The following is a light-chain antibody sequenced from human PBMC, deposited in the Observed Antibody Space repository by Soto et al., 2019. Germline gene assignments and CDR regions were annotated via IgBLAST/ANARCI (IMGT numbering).Light chain of an antibody. J-gene: IGKJ5*01. CDR2: DAS. CDR3: QQYNSYPIT. CDR1: QSISKW. Sequence: DIQMTQSPSTLSASIGDRVSITCRASQSISKWLAWHQQKPGKAPKLLIYDASSLESGVPSRFSGSGSGTEFTLTISSLQPDDFATYYCQQYNSYPITFGQGTRLEIK. V-gene: IGKV1-5*01.